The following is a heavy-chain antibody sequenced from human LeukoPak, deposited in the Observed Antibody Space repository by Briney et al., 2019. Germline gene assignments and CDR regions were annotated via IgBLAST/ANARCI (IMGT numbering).Heavy chain of an antibody. D-gene: IGHD1-26*01. CDR1: GYTFTGYY. J-gene: IGHJ4*02. V-gene: IGHV1-2*02. CDR2: INPNSGGT. CDR3: ARGSTGVGATGYYFDY. Sequence: ASVKVSCKASGYTFTGYYMHWVRQAPGQGLEWMGWINPNSGGTNYAQKFQGRVTMTRDTSISTAYMELSRLRSDDTAVYYCARGSTGVGATGYYFDYWGQGTLVTVSS.